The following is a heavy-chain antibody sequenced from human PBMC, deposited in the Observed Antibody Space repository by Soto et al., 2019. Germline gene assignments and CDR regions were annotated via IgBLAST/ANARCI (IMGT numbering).Heavy chain of an antibody. Sequence: SETLSLTCTFSGGSISSYYWSLIRQPPGKGLEWIGYIYYSGSTNYNPSLKSRVTISVDTSKNQFSLKLSSVTAADTAVYYCARASGGDYYYYYYYMDVWGKGTTVTVSS. J-gene: IGHJ6*03. CDR1: GGSISSYY. CDR2: IYYSGST. V-gene: IGHV4-59*01. CDR3: ARASGGDYYYYYYYMDV. D-gene: IGHD2-21*02.